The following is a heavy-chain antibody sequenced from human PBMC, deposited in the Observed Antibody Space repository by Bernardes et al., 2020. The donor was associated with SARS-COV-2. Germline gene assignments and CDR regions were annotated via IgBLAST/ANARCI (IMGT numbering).Heavy chain of an antibody. Sequence: SVKVSCKASGGTFSSYAISWVRQAPGQGLEWMGRIIPIFGTANYAQKFQGRVTLTADESTSTAYMELSSLRSEDTAVYYCATSTYYYGSGSYYLDYWGQGTLVTVSS. CDR2: IIPIFGTA. D-gene: IGHD3-10*01. J-gene: IGHJ4*02. V-gene: IGHV1-69*13. CDR1: GGTFSSYA. CDR3: ATSTYYYGSGSYYLDY.